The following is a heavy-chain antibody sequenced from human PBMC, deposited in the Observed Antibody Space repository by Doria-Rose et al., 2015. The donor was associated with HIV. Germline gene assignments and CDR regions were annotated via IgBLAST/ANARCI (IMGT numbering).Heavy chain of an antibody. CDR1: GVSLSSPGMG. Sequence: QESGPVLVKPTETLTLTCTVSGVSLSSPGMGVSWIRQPPGKALEWLANISSDDERSYKTSLKSRLTISRGTSKSRVVITMTDMDPVDTATYYCARIKSSRWYHKYYFDFWGQGTLVIVSA. CDR2: ISSDDER. J-gene: IGHJ4*02. CDR3: ARIKSSRWYHKYYFDF. D-gene: IGHD6-13*01. V-gene: IGHV2-26*01.